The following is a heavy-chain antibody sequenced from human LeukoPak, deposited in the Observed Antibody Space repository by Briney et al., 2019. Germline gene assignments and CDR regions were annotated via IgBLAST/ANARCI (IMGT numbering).Heavy chain of an antibody. CDR1: GYTFTGYY. CDR3: ARTNYGDYWFDP. Sequence: VSVKVSCKPSGYTFTGYYMHWVRQAPGQGLEWMGWINPNSGGTNYAQKFQGRITMTRDTSISTAYMERSRLRSDDTTVYYCARTNYGDYWFDPWGQGTLVTVSS. V-gene: IGHV1-2*02. CDR2: INPNSGGT. D-gene: IGHD4-17*01. J-gene: IGHJ5*02.